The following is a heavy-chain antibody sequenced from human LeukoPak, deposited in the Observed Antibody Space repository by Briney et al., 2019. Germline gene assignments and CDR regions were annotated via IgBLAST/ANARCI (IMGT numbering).Heavy chain of an antibody. Sequence: ASVKVSCKASGYTFTSYGISWVRQAPGQGLEWMGGIIPIFGTANNAQKFQGRVTITADESTSTAYMELSSLRSEDTAVYYCARYGSGGFVSVAFDIWGQGTMVTVSS. J-gene: IGHJ3*02. CDR2: IIPIFGTA. D-gene: IGHD3-10*01. V-gene: IGHV1-69*13. CDR1: GYTFTSYG. CDR3: ARYGSGGFVSVAFDI.